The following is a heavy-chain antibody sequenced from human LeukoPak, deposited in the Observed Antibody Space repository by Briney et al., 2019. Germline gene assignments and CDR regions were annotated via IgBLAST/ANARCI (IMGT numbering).Heavy chain of an antibody. Sequence: PSGTLSLTCAVSGGSISSSNWWSWVRQPPGKGLEWIGYIYSSGSTNYNPSLKSRVTISVDTSNNQFSLKLSSVTAADTAVYYCARLNSYYYGSGTYYSDYWGQGTLVTVSS. V-gene: IGHV4-4*02. CDR2: IYSSGST. J-gene: IGHJ4*02. CDR3: ARLNSYYYGSGTYYSDY. CDR1: GGSISSSNW. D-gene: IGHD3-10*01.